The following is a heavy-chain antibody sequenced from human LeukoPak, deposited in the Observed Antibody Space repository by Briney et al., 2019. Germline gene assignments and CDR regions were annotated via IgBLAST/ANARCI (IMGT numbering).Heavy chain of an antibody. CDR1: GDSISNYY. CDR3: ARDKGPYWYFDL. V-gene: IGHV4-59*01. CDR2: IYYSGST. Sequence: SETLSLTCSVSGDSISNYYWNWIRQPPGKGLGWIGNIYYSGSTDYNPSLKSRATISLDTSKNQISLRLSSVTAADTAVYHCARDKGPYWYFDLWGRGTLVTVSS. J-gene: IGHJ2*01.